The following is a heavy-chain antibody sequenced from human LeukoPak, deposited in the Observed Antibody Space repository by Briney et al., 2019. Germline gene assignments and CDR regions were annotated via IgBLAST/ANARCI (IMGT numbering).Heavy chain of an antibody. J-gene: IGHJ6*03. CDR1: GGSISSYY. CDR2: IYYSGST. CDR3: AREMLQWFGEANYYYYMDV. D-gene: IGHD3-10*01. Sequence: SETLSLTXTVSGGSISSYYWSWIRQSPGKGLEWLGYIYYSGSTNYNPSLKSRVTISVDTSKNQFSLKLSSVTAADTAVYYCAREMLQWFGEANYYYYMDVWGKGTTVTVSS. V-gene: IGHV4-59*01.